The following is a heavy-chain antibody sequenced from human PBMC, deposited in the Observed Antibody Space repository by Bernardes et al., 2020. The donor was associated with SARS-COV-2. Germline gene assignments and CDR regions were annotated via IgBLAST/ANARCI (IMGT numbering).Heavy chain of an antibody. CDR2: MSGDDRII. V-gene: IGHV3-33*05. J-gene: IGHJ4*02. CDR1: GFRFSYYG. CDR3: ARDSDTSGYFSHFDL. Sequence: GGSLRLSCEASGFRFSYYGMHWVRQAPGKGLEWLAGMSGDDRIILYGASVKGRFIISRDNSKNTLYLQMNSLRGEDTALYYCARDSDTSGYFSHFDLWGQGTPVTVSS. D-gene: IGHD3-22*01.